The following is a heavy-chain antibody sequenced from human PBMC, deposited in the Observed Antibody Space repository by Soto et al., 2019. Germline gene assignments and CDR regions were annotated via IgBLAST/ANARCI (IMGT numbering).Heavy chain of an antibody. J-gene: IGHJ3*02. D-gene: IGHD5-18*01. CDR3: ARDGYSSGPDAFDI. CDR2: ISPIFGTA. Sequence: QVQLVQSGAEVKKPGSSVKVSCKASGGTYSSYAFSWVRQAPGQGLEWMGGISPIFGTANYAQKFQGRVTITADESTSTAYMELSSLRSEDTAVFYCARDGYSSGPDAFDIWGQGTMVTVSS. CDR1: GGTYSSYA. V-gene: IGHV1-69*01.